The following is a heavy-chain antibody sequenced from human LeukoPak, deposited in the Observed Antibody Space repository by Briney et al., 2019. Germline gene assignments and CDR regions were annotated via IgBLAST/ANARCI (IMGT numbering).Heavy chain of an antibody. CDR1: GGSISSYY. D-gene: IGHD2-2*01. V-gene: IGHV4-59*08. Sequence: SETLSLTCTVSGGSISSYYWSWIRQPLGKGLEWIGYIYYSGSTNYNPSLKSRVTISVDTSKNQFSLKLSSVTAADTAVYYCARPQGYCSSTSCYPWFDPWGQGTLVTVSS. J-gene: IGHJ5*02. CDR2: IYYSGST. CDR3: ARPQGYCSSTSCYPWFDP.